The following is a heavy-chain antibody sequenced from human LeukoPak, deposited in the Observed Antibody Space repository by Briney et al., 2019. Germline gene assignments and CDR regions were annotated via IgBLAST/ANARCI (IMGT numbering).Heavy chain of an antibody. CDR1: GGTFSSYA. CDR2: IIPIFGTA. D-gene: IGHD2/OR15-2a*01. J-gene: IGHJ4*02. Sequence: SVKVSCKASGGTFSSYAISWVRQAPGQGLEWMGGIIPIFGTANYAQKVQGRVTMTTDTSTSTAYMDLRSLRSDDTAVYYCVRDLGSRPLIIFFDYWGQGTLVTVSS. CDR3: VRDLGSRPLIIFFDY. V-gene: IGHV1-69*05.